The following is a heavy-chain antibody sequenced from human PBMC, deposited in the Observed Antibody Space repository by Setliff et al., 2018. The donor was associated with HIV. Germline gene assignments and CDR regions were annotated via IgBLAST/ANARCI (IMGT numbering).Heavy chain of an antibody. V-gene: IGHV5-10-1*01. CDR1: GKSLSNYW. J-gene: IGHJ3*02. D-gene: IGHD6-19*01. Sequence: GESLKISCKGSGKSLSNYWINWVRQMPGKGLEWMGRIDPSDPYINYGPPFQGHVTISADKSTNTAFLQWSSLKASDSAMYYCSRGIAVAGHDFANTPGDIWGQGTMVTVSS. CDR3: SRGIAVAGHDFANTPGDI. CDR2: IDPSDPYI.